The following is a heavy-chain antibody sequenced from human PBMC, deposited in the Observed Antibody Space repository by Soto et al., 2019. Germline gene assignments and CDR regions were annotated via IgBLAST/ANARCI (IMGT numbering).Heavy chain of an antibody. D-gene: IGHD4-17*01. Sequence: SETLSLTCTVSGGTISSYYWSWIRQHPGKGLEWIGYIYYSGSTNYNPSLKSRVTISVDTSKNQFSLKLSPVTAADTAVYYCARTGGTTVVNSVDYWGQGTLVTVS. CDR1: GGTISSYY. CDR3: ARTGGTTVVNSVDY. J-gene: IGHJ4*02. V-gene: IGHV4-59*01. CDR2: IYYSGST.